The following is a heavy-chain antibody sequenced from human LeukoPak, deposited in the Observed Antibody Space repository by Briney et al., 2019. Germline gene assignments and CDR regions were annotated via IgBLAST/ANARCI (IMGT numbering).Heavy chain of an antibody. D-gene: IGHD2-21*01. CDR3: VKDVLSVAVGSTHDY. Sequence: PGGSLRLSCAASGFTFSNYAMAWVRQAPGKGLEWVSSVSGTGGTTYHADSVKGRLTISRDNSNNTLYLQMNSLRAEDTAVYYCVKDVLSVAVGSTHDYWGQGTLVTVSS. CDR2: VSGTGGTT. CDR1: GFTFSNYA. J-gene: IGHJ4*02. V-gene: IGHV3-23*01.